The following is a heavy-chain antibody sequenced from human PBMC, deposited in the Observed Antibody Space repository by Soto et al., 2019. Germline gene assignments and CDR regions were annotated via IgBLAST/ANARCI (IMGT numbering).Heavy chain of an antibody. CDR1: GFSLSTSGVG. D-gene: IGHD3-9*01. CDR2: IYWDDDK. CDR3: ARMGRYYDILTGYSWTIDY. J-gene: IGHJ4*02. V-gene: IGHV2-5*02. Sequence: QITLKESGPTLVKPTQTLTLTCTFSGFSLSTSGVGVGWIRQPPGKALEWLALIYWDDDKRYSPSLKSRLTITKDTSKHQVVLTMTNMDPVDTATYYCARMGRYYDILTGYSWTIDYWGQGTLVTVSS.